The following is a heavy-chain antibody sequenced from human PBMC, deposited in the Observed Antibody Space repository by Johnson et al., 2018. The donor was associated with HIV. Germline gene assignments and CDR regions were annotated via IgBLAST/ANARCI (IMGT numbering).Heavy chain of an antibody. V-gene: IGHV3-20*04. CDR2: INWNGGST. D-gene: IGHD1-26*01. CDR3: ARADRDSGTYHDAFDI. J-gene: IGHJ3*02. CDR1: GFSFSYAW. Sequence: VQLVESGGGLVKPGGSLRLSCAASGFSFSYAWMSWVRQVPGKGLEWVSGINWNGGSTGYADSVKGRFTISRDNAKNSLYLQMNSLTVEDTALYYCARADRDSGTYHDAFDIWCQGTMVTVSS.